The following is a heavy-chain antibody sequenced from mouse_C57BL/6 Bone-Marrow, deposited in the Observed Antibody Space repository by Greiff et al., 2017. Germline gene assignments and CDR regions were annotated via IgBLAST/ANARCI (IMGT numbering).Heavy chain of an antibody. CDR1: GFTFSNYW. V-gene: IGHV6-3*01. Sequence: EVKLVESGGGLVQPGGSMKLSCVASGFTFSNYWMNWVRQSPEKGLEWVAQIRLKSDNYATHYAESVKGRFTISRDDSKSSVYLQMNNLRADDTGIYYCTGRGGNFNWGQGTLVTVSA. CDR2: IRLKSDNYAT. CDR3: TGRGGNFN. D-gene: IGHD2-1*01. J-gene: IGHJ3*01.